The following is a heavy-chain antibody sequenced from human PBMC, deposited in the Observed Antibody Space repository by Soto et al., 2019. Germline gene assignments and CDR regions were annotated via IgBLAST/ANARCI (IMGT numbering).Heavy chain of an antibody. Sequence: SLRLSCAASGFTVSSNYMSWVRQAPGKGLEWVSVIYSGGSTYYADSVKGRFTISRDNSKNTLYLQMNSLRAEDTAVYYCARDGYCSSTSCSYYSCGMDFWGEGTTPAVSS. V-gene: IGHV3-53*01. D-gene: IGHD2-2*03. J-gene: IGHJ6*04. CDR3: ARDGYCSSTSCSYYSCGMDF. CDR2: IYSGGST. CDR1: GFTVSSNY.